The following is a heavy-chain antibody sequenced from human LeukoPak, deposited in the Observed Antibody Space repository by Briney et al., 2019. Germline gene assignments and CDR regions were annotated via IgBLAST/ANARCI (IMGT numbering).Heavy chain of an antibody. D-gene: IGHD3-3*01. Sequence: SETLSLTCTVSGGSISSSSYYWGWIRQPPGKGLEWIGSIYYSGSTYYNPSLKSRVTISVDTSKNQFSLKLSSVTAADTAVYYCARGGYDFWSGYWPYYYYMDVWGKGTTVTVSS. J-gene: IGHJ6*03. CDR1: GGSISSSSYY. V-gene: IGHV4-39*07. CDR2: IYYSGST. CDR3: ARGGYDFWSGYWPYYYYMDV.